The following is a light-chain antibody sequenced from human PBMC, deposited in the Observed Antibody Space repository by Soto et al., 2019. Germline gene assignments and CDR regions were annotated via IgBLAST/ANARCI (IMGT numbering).Light chain of an antibody. CDR3: CSYTATYSFDV. J-gene: IGLJ1*01. V-gene: IGLV2-11*01. CDR2: DVT. Sequence: QSALTQPASVSGSPGQSITISCTGTSSDVGGYNYVSWYQQHPGKAPKLMIYDVTKRPSGVPDRFSGSKSGNTASLTISGLQAEDEADYYCCSYTATYSFDVFGTGTKVTVL. CDR1: SSDVGGYNY.